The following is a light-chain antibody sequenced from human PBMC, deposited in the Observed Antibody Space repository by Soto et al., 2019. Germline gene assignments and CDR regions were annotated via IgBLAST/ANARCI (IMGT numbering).Light chain of an antibody. CDR3: QQLNSYPALT. V-gene: IGKV1-9*01. CDR2: AAS. Sequence: DIQLTQSPSFLSASVGDRVTITCRASQGISRYVAWYQQKPGKAPKLLIYAASTLQSGVPSRFSGSGSGTEFTLTISSLQPEDFATYYCQQLNSYPALTFGGGTKVEIK. CDR1: QGISRY. J-gene: IGKJ4*01.